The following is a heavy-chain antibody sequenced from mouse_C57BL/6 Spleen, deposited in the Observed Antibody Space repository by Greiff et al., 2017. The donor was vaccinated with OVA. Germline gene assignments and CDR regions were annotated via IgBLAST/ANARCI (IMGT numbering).Heavy chain of an antibody. CDR1: GFTFSSYG. J-gene: IGHJ2*01. CDR2: ISSGGSYT. Sequence: EVKVVESGGDLVKPGGSLKLSCAASGFTFSSYGMSWVRQTPAKRLEWVATISSGGSYTYYPDSVKGRFTISRDNAKNTLYLQMSSLKSEDTAMYYCARRDYDYWGQGTTLTVSS. D-gene: IGHD2-4*01. CDR3: ARRDYDY. V-gene: IGHV5-6*02.